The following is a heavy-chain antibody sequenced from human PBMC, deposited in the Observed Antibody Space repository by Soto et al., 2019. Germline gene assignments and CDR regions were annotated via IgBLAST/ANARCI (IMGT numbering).Heavy chain of an antibody. D-gene: IGHD2-2*01. CDR1: GYTFTGYY. V-gene: IGHV1-2*02. CDR2: INPNSGGT. J-gene: IGHJ6*02. CDR3: ARDYCSCTSCDFEYDDGMDV. Sequence: ASVKVSCKASGYTFTGYYMHWVRQAPGQGLEWMGWINPNSGGTNYAQKFQGRVTMTRDTSISTAYMELSRLRSDDTAVYYCARDYCSCTSCDFEYDDGMDVWSPGTRVTVS.